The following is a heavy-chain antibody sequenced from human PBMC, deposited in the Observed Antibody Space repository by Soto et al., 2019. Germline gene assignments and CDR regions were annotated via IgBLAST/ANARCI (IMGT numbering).Heavy chain of an antibody. CDR2: IIPLFGTA. V-gene: IGHV1-69*06. D-gene: IGHD2-15*01. CDR3: ARNKYSSELYCSRGRCYLPFDY. Sequence: VKVSCKASGGTFNSYAINWVRQAPGQGLEWMGGIIPLFGTANYAQKFQGRVTITADKSTSTAYMEMSSLRSEDTAVYYCARNKYSSELYCSRGRCYLPFDYWGQATLVAVSA. CDR1: GGTFNSYA. J-gene: IGHJ4*02.